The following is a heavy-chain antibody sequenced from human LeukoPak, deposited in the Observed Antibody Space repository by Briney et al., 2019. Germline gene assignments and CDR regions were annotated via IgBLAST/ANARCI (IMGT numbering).Heavy chain of an antibody. V-gene: IGHV3-23*01. CDR3: AKEGWLLPSGRYYFDY. CDR1: GFTFSSYA. J-gene: IGHJ4*02. D-gene: IGHD3-22*01. Sequence: GGSLRLSCAASGFTFSSYAMSWVRQAPGKGLEWVSDISGSGGSIYYADSVKGRFTISRDNSKNTLYLQMNSLRAEDTAVYYCAKEGWLLPSGRYYFDYWGQGTLVTVSS. CDR2: ISGSGGSI.